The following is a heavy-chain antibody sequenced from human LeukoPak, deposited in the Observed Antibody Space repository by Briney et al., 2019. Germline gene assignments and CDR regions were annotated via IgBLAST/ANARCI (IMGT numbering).Heavy chain of an antibody. CDR2: IYYSGST. V-gene: IGHV4-39*01. D-gene: IGHD3-10*01. J-gene: IGHJ5*02. Sequence: SETLSLTCTVSGGSISSSSCYWGWIRQPPGKGLEWIGSIYYSGSTYYNPSLKSRVTISVDTSKNQFSLKLSSVTAADTAVYYCARLRAYDYGYEDLDLWGQGILVTVSS. CDR1: GGSISSSSCY. CDR3: ARLRAYDYGYEDLDL.